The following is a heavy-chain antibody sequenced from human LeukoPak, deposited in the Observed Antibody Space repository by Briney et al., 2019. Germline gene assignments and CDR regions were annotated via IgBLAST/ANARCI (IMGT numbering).Heavy chain of an antibody. Sequence: ASVKVSCKASGYTFTSYGISWVRQAPGQGLEWMGWISAYNGNTNYAQKLQGRVTMTTDTSTSTAYMELRSLRSDDTAVYYCARDQGDDYGDYGSLPFDYWGQGTLVTVSS. CDR2: ISAYNGNT. CDR3: ARDQGDDYGDYGSLPFDY. V-gene: IGHV1-18*01. J-gene: IGHJ4*02. CDR1: GYTFTSYG. D-gene: IGHD4-17*01.